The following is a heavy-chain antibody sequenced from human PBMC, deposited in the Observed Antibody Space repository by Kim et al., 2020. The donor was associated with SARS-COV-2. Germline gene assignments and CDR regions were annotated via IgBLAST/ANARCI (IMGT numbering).Heavy chain of an antibody. Sequence: SETLSHTCTVSGGSISSYYWSWIRQPPGKGLEWIGYIYYSGSTNYNPSLKSRVTISVDTSKNQFSLKLSSVTAADTAVYYCARGYYEILTGYRRSAFDI. CDR3: ARGYYEILTGYRRSAFDI. V-gene: IGHV4-59*01. CDR2: IYYSGST. J-gene: IGHJ3*02. CDR1: GGSISSYY. D-gene: IGHD3-9*01.